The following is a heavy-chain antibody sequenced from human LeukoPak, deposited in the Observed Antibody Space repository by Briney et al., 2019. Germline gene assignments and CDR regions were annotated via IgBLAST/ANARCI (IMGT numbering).Heavy chain of an antibody. CDR2: ISGSGGSA. Sequence: GGSLRLSCAASGFTFSIYAMRWVRQAPGKGLEWVSSISGSGGSAYYADSVKGRFTISRDNSKNTLYLQMSSLRAEDTAVYYCAKANWGSGYWGQGTLVTVSS. CDR3: AKANWGSGY. D-gene: IGHD7-27*01. J-gene: IGHJ4*02. CDR1: GFTFSIYA. V-gene: IGHV3-23*01.